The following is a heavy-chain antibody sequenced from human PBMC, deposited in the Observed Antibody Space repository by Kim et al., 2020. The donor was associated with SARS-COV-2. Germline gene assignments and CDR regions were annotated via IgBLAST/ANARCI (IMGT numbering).Heavy chain of an antibody. V-gene: IGHV1-2*02. CDR2: INPNSGDT. J-gene: IGHJ4*02. Sequence: ASVKVSCKASGYTFTGLYVHWVRQAPGQGLEWMGWINPNSGDTNYAPKFQGRVTMTSHTSINTAYMELSRLRSDDTAMYFCTRSGSDYWAREPWSPSPQ. CDR1: GYTFTGLY. D-gene: IGHD3-10*01. CDR3: TRSGSDY.